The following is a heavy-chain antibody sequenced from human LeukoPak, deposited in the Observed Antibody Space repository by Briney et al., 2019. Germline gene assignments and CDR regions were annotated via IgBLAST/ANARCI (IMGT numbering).Heavy chain of an antibody. D-gene: IGHD3-3*01. CDR3: AKDGDFWSGPPYY. V-gene: IGHV3-30*02. J-gene: IGHJ4*02. CDR1: GFTFSSYW. CDR2: IRHDGSSK. Sequence: GGSLSLSCAASGFTFSSYWMSWVRQAPGKGLEWVAFIRHDGSSKYYADSVKGRFTISRDNSKNTLYLQMNSLRAEDTAVYYCAKDGDFWSGPPYYWGQGTLVTVSS.